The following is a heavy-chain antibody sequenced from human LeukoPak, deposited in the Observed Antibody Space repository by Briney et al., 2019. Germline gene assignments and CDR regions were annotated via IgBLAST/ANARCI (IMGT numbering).Heavy chain of an antibody. CDR1: GFTFSSNG. CDR2: ISYDGSDN. CDR3: AKGSGGSYYGYFDY. J-gene: IGHJ4*02. D-gene: IGHD1-26*01. V-gene: IGHV3-30*18. Sequence: PGRSLRLSCAASGFTFSSNGMHWVRQAPGKGLEWVAVISYDGSDNYYVDSVKGRFTISRDNSMHTLYLQMNSLRAEDTAVYYCAKGSGGSYYGYFDYWGQGTPVTVSS.